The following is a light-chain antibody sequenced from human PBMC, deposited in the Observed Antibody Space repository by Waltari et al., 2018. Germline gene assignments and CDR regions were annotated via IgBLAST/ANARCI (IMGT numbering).Light chain of an antibody. J-gene: IGLJ2*01. CDR2: EVS. CDR1: RRDVGGYHS. CDR3: SSYAGSNNVV. Sequence: QSALTQPPSASGSPGQSVTISCTGTRRDVGGYHSVSWYQQHPGKAPKLMIYEVSKRPSGVPDRFSGSKSGNTASLTVSGLQAEDEADYYCSSYAGSNNVVFGGGTKLTVL. V-gene: IGLV2-8*01.